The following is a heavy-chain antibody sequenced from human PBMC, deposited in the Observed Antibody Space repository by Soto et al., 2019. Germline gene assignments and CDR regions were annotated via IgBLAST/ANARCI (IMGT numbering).Heavy chain of an antibody. J-gene: IGHJ6*02. D-gene: IGHD2-2*01. CDR1: GGTFSSYA. Sequence: SVKVSCKASGGTFSSYAISWVRQAPGQGLEWMGGIIPIFGTANYAQKFQGRVTITADESTSTAYMELSSLRSEDTAVYYCARGTDCSSTSCSTPYYYYYGMDVWGQGTTVPVSS. V-gene: IGHV1-69*13. CDR2: IIPIFGTA. CDR3: ARGTDCSSTSCSTPYYYYYGMDV.